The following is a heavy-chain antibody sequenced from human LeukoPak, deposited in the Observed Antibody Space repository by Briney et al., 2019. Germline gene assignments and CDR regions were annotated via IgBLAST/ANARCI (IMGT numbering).Heavy chain of an antibody. D-gene: IGHD6-19*01. J-gene: IGHJ6*04. CDR3: AKDTLNGSGWYEGGRGMAV. CDR2: IIPIFGTA. Sequence: SVKVSCKASGGTFSSYAISWVRQAPGQGLEWMGGIIPIFGTANYAQKFQGRVTITADESTSTAYMELSSLRSEDTAVYYCAKDTLNGSGWYEGGRGMAVGAKGTTAPVP. V-gene: IGHV1-69*13. CDR1: GGTFSSYA.